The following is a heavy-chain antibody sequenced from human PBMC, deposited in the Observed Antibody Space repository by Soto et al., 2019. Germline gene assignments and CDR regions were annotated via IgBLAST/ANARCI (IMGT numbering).Heavy chain of an antibody. D-gene: IGHD2-21*01. J-gene: IGHJ6*02. V-gene: IGHV3-30-3*01. CDR1: GFSFSDYS. Sequence: QVHLVESGGGVVQPGRSLRLSCVASGFSFSDYSIHWVRQAPGKGLEWVAFISYDGAKKFFADSVKGRFNISRDNAKNTVYLQMSSLRPEDTAVFHCAVMAGLVVSDDYGLYVWGQGTTVTVSS. CDR2: ISYDGAKK. CDR3: AVMAGLVVSDDYGLYV.